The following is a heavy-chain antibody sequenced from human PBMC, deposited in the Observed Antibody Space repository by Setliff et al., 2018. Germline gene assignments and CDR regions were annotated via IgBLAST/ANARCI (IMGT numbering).Heavy chain of an antibody. V-gene: IGHV1-69*06. CDR1: GGTFSSYA. D-gene: IGHD3-3*01. CDR2: IIPIFGTA. CDR3: ARGRHPPWSGYPYYYMDV. J-gene: IGHJ6*03. Sequence: PSVKVSCKASGGTFSSYAISWVRQAPGQGLEWMGRIIPIFGTANYAQKFQGRVTITAGKSTSTAYMELSSLRSEDTAVYYCARGRHPPWSGYPYYYMDVWGKGTTVTVSS.